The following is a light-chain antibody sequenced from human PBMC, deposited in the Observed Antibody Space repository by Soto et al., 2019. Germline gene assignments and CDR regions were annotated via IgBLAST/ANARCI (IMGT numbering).Light chain of an antibody. Sequence: DMQMTQSPSSLSASVGDRVTITCRTSQGISNRLAWYQQAPGKAPKLLIYDGSTLHVGVPSRFSGSASGTYFTLTINNLQPEDVATYYCQDYGSAPLTFGGGTKVESK. CDR2: DGS. J-gene: IGKJ4*01. CDR3: QDYGSAPLT. CDR1: QGISNR. V-gene: IGKV1-27*01.